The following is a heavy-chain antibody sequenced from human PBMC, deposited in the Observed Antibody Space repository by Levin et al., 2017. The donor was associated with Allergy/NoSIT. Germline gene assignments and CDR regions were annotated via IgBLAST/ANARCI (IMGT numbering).Heavy chain of an antibody. CDR1: GGSISSSNYY. J-gene: IGHJ6*02. Sequence: PSETLSLTCTVSGGSISSSNYYWGWVRQPPGKGLEWIGGIYYSGSTYYNPSLKSRVTISVDTSKNQFSLKLSSVTAADTAVYYCARRAGKDLFYYYYGMDVWGQGTTVTVSS. CDR2: IYYSGST. CDR3: ARRAGKDLFYYYYGMDV. D-gene: IGHD3-10*01. V-gene: IGHV4-39*01.